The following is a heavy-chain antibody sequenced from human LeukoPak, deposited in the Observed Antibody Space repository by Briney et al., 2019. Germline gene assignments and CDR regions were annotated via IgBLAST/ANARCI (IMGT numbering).Heavy chain of an antibody. CDR3: ARDIRQQLVPGWFDP. Sequence: GGSLRLSCAASGFTFSSYAMHWVRQAPGKGLEWAAVISYDGSNKYYADSVKGRFTISRDNSKNTLYLQMNSLRAEDTAVYYCARDIRQQLVPGWFDPWGEGTLVSVSS. CDR2: ISYDGSNK. CDR1: GFTFSSYA. V-gene: IGHV3-30*04. D-gene: IGHD6-13*01. J-gene: IGHJ5*02.